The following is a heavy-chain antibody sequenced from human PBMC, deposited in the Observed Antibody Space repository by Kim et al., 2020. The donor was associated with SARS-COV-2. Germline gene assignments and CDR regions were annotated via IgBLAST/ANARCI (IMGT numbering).Heavy chain of an antibody. D-gene: IGHD1-26*01. CDR1: GYTLTELS. CDR2: FDPEDGET. Sequence: ASVKVSCKVSGYTLTELSMHWVRQAPGKGLEWMGGFDPEDGETIYAQKFQGRVTMTEDTSTDTAYMELSSLRSEDTAVYYCATSQRSPVGLRELPHFDYWGQGTLVTVSS. V-gene: IGHV1-24*01. J-gene: IGHJ4*02. CDR3: ATSQRSPVGLRELPHFDY.